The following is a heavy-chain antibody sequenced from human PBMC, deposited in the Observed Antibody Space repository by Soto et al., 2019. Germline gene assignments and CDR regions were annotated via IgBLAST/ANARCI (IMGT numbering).Heavy chain of an antibody. V-gene: IGHV1-3*05. CDR2: INAGNGNT. J-gene: IGHJ4*02. Sequence: QVPLVQSGAEEKKPGASVKVSCKASGYTFVTYAMHWVRQAPGQRLEWMGWINAGNGNTKYSQKFQGRVTITRDTSASTAYMELSSLRSEDTAVYYCARPGGCSYCYDYWGQGTLVTVSS. CDR3: ARPGGCSYCYDY. CDR1: GYTFVTYA. D-gene: IGHD5-18*01.